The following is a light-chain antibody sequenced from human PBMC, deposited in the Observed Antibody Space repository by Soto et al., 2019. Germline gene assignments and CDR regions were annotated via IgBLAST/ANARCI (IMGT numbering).Light chain of an antibody. Sequence: ENVFAQSPGTPSLSPGGRAPPSRRASQSVSNNYLAWYQQKPGQAPRLLIYGASNRATGIPDRFSGSGSGTDFTLTISRLEPEDFAVYYCQQYGSSGTVGQGTKVDIK. CDR1: QSVSNNY. CDR3: QQYGSSGT. CDR2: GAS. J-gene: IGKJ1*01. V-gene: IGKV3-20*01.